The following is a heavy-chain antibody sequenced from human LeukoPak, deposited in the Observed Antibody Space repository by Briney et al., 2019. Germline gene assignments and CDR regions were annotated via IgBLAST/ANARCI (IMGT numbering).Heavy chain of an antibody. CDR1: GSSMSNSYY. Sequence: SETLSLTCTVSGSSMSNSYYRGWVRHSPRKGLEWIGSGYHSGTAYYNPSLNSRVSISVDTSKKQFYLELRSVTAADTAIYYCATYDSSGWYMTFNIWGKGTMVTVSS. J-gene: IGHJ3*02. V-gene: IGHV4-38-2*02. CDR2: GYHSGTA. D-gene: IGHD6-19*01. CDR3: ATYDSSGWYMTFNI.